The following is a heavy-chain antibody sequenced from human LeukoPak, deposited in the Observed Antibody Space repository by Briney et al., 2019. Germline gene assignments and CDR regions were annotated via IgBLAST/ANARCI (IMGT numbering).Heavy chain of an antibody. V-gene: IGHV3-30*18. Sequence: GGSLRLSCAASGFTFSSYGMHWVREAPGKGLEWVAVISYDGSNKYYADSVKGRFTISRDNSKNTLYLQMNSLRDDDTAVYFCAKSDGTFWYDFEYWGQGTLVTVSS. J-gene: IGHJ4*02. CDR3: AKSDGTFWYDFEY. CDR1: GFTFSSYG. D-gene: IGHD6-13*01. CDR2: ISYDGSNK.